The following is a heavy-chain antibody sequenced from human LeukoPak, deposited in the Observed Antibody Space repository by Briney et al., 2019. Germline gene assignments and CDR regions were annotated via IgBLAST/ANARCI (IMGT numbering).Heavy chain of an antibody. CDR1: GFTFSSYG. V-gene: IGHV3-33*01. D-gene: IGHD6-19*01. J-gene: IGHJ4*02. CDR3: ARDSSGWCGVFDY. CDR2: IWYDGSNK. Sequence: GGSLRLSCAASGFTFSSYGMHWVRQAPGKGLEWVAVIWYDGSNKYYADSVKGRFTISRDNSKNTLYLQMNSLRAEDTAVYYCARDSSGWCGVFDYWGQGTLVTVSS.